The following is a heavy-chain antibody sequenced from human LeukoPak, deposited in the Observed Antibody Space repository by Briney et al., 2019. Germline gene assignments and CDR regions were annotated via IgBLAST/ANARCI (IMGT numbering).Heavy chain of an antibody. Sequence: SETLSLTCIVSGGSISSGGYYWSWIRQHPGKGLEWLGYINYSGRTHYNPSLRSRVTISVDTSENQFSLKLNSVTAADTAVYYCARAEYDSSGYYFDYWGQGTLVTVSS. CDR3: ARAEYDSSGYYFDY. D-gene: IGHD3-22*01. CDR1: GGSISSGGYY. J-gene: IGHJ4*02. V-gene: IGHV4-31*03. CDR2: INYSGRT.